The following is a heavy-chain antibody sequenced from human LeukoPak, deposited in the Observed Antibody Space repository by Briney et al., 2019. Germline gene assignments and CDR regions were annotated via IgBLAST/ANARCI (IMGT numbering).Heavy chain of an antibody. J-gene: IGHJ5*02. CDR1: GGSFSGYY. V-gene: IGHV4-34*01. CDR2: INHSGST. Sequence: PSETLSLTCAVYGGSFSGYYWSWIRQPPGKGLEWIGEINHSGSTNYNPSLKSRVTISVDTSKNQFSLKLSSVTAADTAVYYCARVSSWNTYNWFDPWGQGTLVTVSS. D-gene: IGHD6-13*01. CDR3: ARVSSWNTYNWFDP.